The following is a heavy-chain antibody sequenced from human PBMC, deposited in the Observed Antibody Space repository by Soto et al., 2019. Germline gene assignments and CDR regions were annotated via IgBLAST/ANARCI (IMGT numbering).Heavy chain of an antibody. CDR3: VRVSGSTEGYSFAN. D-gene: IGHD5-18*01. V-gene: IGHV3-72*01. Sequence: EVQLVESGGGLVQPGGSLRLSCAASGFTFSDHYMDWVRQVPGKGLEWVGRTRNKLKSYTTEYAASVNGRFTVSRDDSKKSLYLHMNSLKIEDTAVYYCVRVSGSTEGYSFANWGQGTLVTVSS. J-gene: IGHJ4*02. CDR1: GFTFSDHY. CDR2: TRNKLKSYTT.